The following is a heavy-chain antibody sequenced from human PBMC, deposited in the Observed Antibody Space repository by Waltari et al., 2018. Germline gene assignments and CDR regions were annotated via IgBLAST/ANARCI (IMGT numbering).Heavy chain of an antibody. J-gene: IGHJ6*02. CDR3: ARQGRLYGMDV. Sequence: QVQLQESGPGLVKPSETLSLTCAVSGYSISSGYYWGWIRQPPGKGLEWIGSIYHSGGTYYNPSLKSRVTISVDTSKNQCSLKLSSVTAADTAVYYCARQGRLYGMDVWGQGTTVTVSS. CDR1: GYSISSGYY. V-gene: IGHV4-38-2*01. CDR2: IYHSGGT.